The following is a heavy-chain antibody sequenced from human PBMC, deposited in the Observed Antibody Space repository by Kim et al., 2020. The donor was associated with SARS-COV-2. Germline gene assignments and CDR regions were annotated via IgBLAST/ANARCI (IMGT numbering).Heavy chain of an antibody. V-gene: IGHV4-39*02. J-gene: IGHJ4*02. Sequence: SETLSLTCTVSGGSISSSSHYWAWIRQPPGKGLEWIGSVYYSGSTSYNPSFKSRVTIAVDTSKYQFSLKLSSVTAADTALFYCARETRGSSAIDYWGQGT. D-gene: IGHD1-26*01. CDR1: GGSISSSSHY. CDR3: ARETRGSSAIDY. CDR2: VYYSGST.